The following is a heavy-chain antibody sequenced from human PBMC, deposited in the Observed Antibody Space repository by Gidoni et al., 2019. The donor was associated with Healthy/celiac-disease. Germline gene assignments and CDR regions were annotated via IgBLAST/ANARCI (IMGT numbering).Heavy chain of an antibody. Sequence: EVQLVESGGGLVKPGGSLRLSCAASGFTFSSYSMNWVRQAPGKGLEWVSSISSSSSYIYYADSVKGRFTISRDNAKNSLYLQMNSLRAEDTAVYYCARGDSSSSLRDWYFDLWGRGTLVTVSS. V-gene: IGHV3-21*01. CDR2: ISSSSSYI. CDR3: ARGDSSSSLRDWYFDL. J-gene: IGHJ2*01. D-gene: IGHD6-6*01. CDR1: GFTFSSYS.